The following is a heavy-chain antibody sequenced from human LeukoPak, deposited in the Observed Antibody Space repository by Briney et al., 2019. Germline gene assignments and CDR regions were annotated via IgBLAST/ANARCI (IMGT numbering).Heavy chain of an antibody. Sequence: GGSLRLSCAASGFTVSSNYMSWVRQAPGKGLEWVSVIYSGGSTCYADSVKGRFTISRDNSKNTLYLQMNSLKTEDTAVYYCSTTYYYDSSEGYWGQGTLVTVSP. CDR3: STTYYYDSSEGY. V-gene: IGHV3-53*01. J-gene: IGHJ4*02. D-gene: IGHD3-22*01. CDR2: IYSGGST. CDR1: GFTVSSNY.